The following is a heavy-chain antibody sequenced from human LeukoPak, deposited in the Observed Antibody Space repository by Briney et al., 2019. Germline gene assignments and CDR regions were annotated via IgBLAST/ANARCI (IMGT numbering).Heavy chain of an antibody. Sequence: PSETLSLTCTVSGGSISSYYWSWIRQPPGKGLEWIGYIYYSGSTNYNPSLKSRVTISVDTSKNQFSLKLSSVTAADTAVYYCARTYNHEYYYYYYYMDVWGKGTTVTVSS. J-gene: IGHJ6*03. V-gene: IGHV4-59*01. CDR3: ARTYNHEYYYYYYYMDV. CDR1: GGSISSYY. D-gene: IGHD1-1*01. CDR2: IYYSGST.